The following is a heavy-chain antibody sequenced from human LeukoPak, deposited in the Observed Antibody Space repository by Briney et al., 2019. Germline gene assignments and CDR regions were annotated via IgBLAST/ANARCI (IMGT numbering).Heavy chain of an antibody. J-gene: IGHJ4*02. V-gene: IGHV1-24*01. CDR3: AREAWGSSCSDY. D-gene: IGHD6-13*01. CDR2: FDPEDGET. Sequence: ASVKVSCKVSGCTLTELSMHWVRQAPGKGLEWMGGFDPEDGETIYAQKFQGRVTMTEDTSTDTAYMELSSLRSEDTAVYYCAREAWGSSCSDYWGQGTLVTVSP. CDR1: GCTLTELS.